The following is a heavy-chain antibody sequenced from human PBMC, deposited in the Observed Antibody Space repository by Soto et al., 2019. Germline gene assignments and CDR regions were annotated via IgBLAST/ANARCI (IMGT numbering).Heavy chain of an antibody. CDR3: ARHFFSGSWRDVDTAMEIDY. CDR1: GGSISSSSYY. D-gene: IGHD5-18*01. Sequence: SETLSLTCTVSGGSISSSSYYWGWIRQPPGKGLEWIGSIYYSGSTYYNPSLKSRVTISVDTSKNQFSLKLSSVTAADTAVYYCARHFFSGSWRDVDTAMEIDYWGQGTLVPVSS. J-gene: IGHJ4*02. CDR2: IYYSGST. V-gene: IGHV4-39*01.